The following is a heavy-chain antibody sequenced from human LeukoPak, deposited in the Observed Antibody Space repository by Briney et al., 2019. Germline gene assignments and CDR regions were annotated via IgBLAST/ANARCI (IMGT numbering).Heavy chain of an antibody. J-gene: IGHJ3*02. D-gene: IGHD1-26*01. CDR1: GGSISSGSYY. Sequence: PSETLSLTCTVSGGSISSGSYYWSWIRQPAGKGLERIGRIYTSGSTNYNPSLKSRVTISVDTSKNQFSLKLSSVTAADTAVYYCARAGGSYRSYAFDIWGQGTMVTVSS. V-gene: IGHV4-61*02. CDR2: IYTSGST. CDR3: ARAGGSYRSYAFDI.